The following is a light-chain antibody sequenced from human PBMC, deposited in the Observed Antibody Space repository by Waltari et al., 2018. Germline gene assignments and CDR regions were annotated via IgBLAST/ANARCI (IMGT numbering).Light chain of an antibody. Sequence: ETVLTQSPGTVSLSSGERATLSCRASQSVVGYLAWYQQKPGQPPRLLIYEISTRAADIPARFSGGGPGTDFTLTISSLEPEDSALYFCHQRSNWPPTFGGGTKVEIK. CDR1: QSVVGY. V-gene: IGKV3-11*01. CDR3: HQRSNWPPT. CDR2: EIS. J-gene: IGKJ4*01.